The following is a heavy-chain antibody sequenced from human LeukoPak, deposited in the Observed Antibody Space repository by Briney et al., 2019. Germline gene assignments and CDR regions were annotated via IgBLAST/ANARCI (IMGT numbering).Heavy chain of an antibody. CDR2: ISYDGSNK. D-gene: IGHD3-3*01. CDR3: ARAHLEWLLYRPSYYYYGMDV. Sequence: PGGSLRLSCAASGFTFSSYAMHWVRQAPGKGLEWVAVISYDGSNKYYADSVKGRLTISRDNSKNTLYLQMNSLRAEDTAVYYCARAHLEWLLYRPSYYYYGMDVWDQGTTVTVSS. CDR1: GFTFSSYA. J-gene: IGHJ6*02. V-gene: IGHV3-30-3*01.